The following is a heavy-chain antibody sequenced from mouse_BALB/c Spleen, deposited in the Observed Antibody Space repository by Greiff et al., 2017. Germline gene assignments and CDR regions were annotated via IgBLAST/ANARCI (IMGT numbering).Heavy chain of an antibody. J-gene: IGHJ2*01. Sequence: ESGPGLVKPSQSLSLTCSVTGYSITSGYYWNWIRQFPGNKLEWMGYISYDGSNNYNPSLKNRISITRDTSKNQFFLKLNSVTTEDTATYYCARGGTVVFDYWGQGTTLTVSS. D-gene: IGHD1-1*01. V-gene: IGHV3-6*02. CDR3: ARGGTVVFDY. CDR2: ISYDGSN. CDR1: GYSITSGYY.